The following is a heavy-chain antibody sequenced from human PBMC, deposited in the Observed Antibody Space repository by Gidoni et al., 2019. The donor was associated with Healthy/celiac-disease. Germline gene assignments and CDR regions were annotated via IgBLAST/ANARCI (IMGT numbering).Heavy chain of an antibody. D-gene: IGHD4-17*01. CDR1: GGSFSGYY. Sequence: QVQLQQWGAGLLKPSETLSLTCAVYGGSFSGYYWSWIRQPPGKGLEWIGEINHSGSTNYNPSLKSRVTISVDTSKNQFSLKLSSVTAADTAVYYCAITTDYGDYADYWGQGTLVTVSS. CDR2: INHSGST. V-gene: IGHV4-34*01. CDR3: AITTDYGDYADY. J-gene: IGHJ4*02.